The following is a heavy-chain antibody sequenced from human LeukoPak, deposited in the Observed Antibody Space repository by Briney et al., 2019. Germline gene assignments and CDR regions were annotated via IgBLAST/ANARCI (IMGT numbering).Heavy chain of an antibody. D-gene: IGHD7-27*01. CDR2: ISSSSSTI. CDR1: GLTFSGYS. V-gene: IGHV3-48*01. CDR3: AIDPNWGTHS. J-gene: IGHJ4*02. Sequence: GGSLRLSCAASGLTFSGYSMNWVRQAPGKELEWVSYISSSSSTIYYADSVKGRFTISRDNAKNSLYVQMNSLRVEDTAVYYCAIDPNWGTHSWGQGVLVTVSS.